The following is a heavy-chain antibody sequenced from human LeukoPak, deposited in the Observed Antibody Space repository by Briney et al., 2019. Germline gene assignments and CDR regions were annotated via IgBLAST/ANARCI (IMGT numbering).Heavy chain of an antibody. CDR3: ARESEGVDYDILTGPPGMDV. D-gene: IGHD3-9*01. CDR1: GYTFTSYA. CDR2: INAGNGNT. V-gene: IGHV1-3*01. Sequence: AASVTVSCKASGYTFTSYAMHWVCQAPGQRLEWMGWINAGNGNTKYSQKFQGRVTITRDTSASTAYMELSGLRSEDTAVYYCARESEGVDYDILTGPPGMDVWGKGTTVTVSS. J-gene: IGHJ6*04.